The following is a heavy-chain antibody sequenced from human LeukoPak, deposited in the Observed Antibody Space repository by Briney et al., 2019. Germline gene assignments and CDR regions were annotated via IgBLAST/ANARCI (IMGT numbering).Heavy chain of an antibody. CDR3: ARSRVWSDYWGYFDY. CDR1: GGSGSSGSYY. CDR2: IYYSGST. J-gene: IGHJ4*02. V-gene: IGHV4-61*01. Sequence: SETLSLTCTVSGGSGSSGSYYWSWIRQPPGKGLEWIGYIYYSGSTNYNPSLKSRVTISVDTSKTQISLKLRAVTAADTAVYYCARSRVWSDYWGYFDYWGQGTLVTVSS. D-gene: IGHD3-3*01.